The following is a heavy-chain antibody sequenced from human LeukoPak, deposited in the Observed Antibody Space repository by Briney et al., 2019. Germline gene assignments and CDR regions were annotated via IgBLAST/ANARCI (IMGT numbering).Heavy chain of an antibody. D-gene: IGHD3-22*01. CDR1: GYTFTGYY. Sequence: GASVKVSCKASGYTFTGYYMHWVRQAPGQGLEWMGWINPNSGGTNYAQKFQGRVTMTRDTSISTAYMELSRLRSDDTAVYYCARDSLYYYDSSGHYSPHFDYWGQGTLVTVSS. V-gene: IGHV1-2*02. J-gene: IGHJ4*02. CDR3: ARDSLYYYDSSGHYSPHFDY. CDR2: INPNSGGT.